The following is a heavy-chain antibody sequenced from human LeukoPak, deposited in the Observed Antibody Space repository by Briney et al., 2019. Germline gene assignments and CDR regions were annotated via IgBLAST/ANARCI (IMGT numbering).Heavy chain of an antibody. V-gene: IGHV4-39*01. CDR1: GGSFSGYY. CDR3: ARLYSSTWYAYMAV. CDR2: ISYSGTT. J-gene: IGHJ6*03. D-gene: IGHD6-13*01. Sequence: SETLSLTCAVYGGSFSGYYWGWIRQPPGKGLEWIGSISYSGTTYYNPSLKSRFTISVDTSKNQFSLKLSSVTAADTAVYYCARLYSSTWYAYMAVWSKATSVTASS.